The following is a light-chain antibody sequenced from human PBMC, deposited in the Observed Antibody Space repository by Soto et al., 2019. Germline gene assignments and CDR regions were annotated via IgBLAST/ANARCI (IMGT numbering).Light chain of an antibody. Sequence: DIQMTQSPSSLSASVGDRVTITCQASQDINKNLIWYQQKPGKAPKLLIYDASDLETGVPSRFSGSGSGTGFTFTISRLQPEEFATYYCQQYESLPLTFGQGTRREIK. CDR2: DAS. CDR3: QQYESLPLT. J-gene: IGKJ5*01. CDR1: QDINKN. V-gene: IGKV1-33*01.